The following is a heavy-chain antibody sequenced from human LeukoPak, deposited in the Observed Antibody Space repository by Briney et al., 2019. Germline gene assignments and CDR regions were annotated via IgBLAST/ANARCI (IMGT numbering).Heavy chain of an antibody. Sequence: PGGSLRLSCAASGFTFSSHWMHWVRQAPGKGLVGVSRINPDASSTSYADSVKGRFTISRDNAKNTLYLQMNSLRAEDTAVYYCARDGNYGDYIWGQGTLVTVSS. V-gene: IGHV3-74*01. J-gene: IGHJ4*02. CDR2: INPDASST. CDR3: ARDGNYGDYI. CDR1: GFTFSSHW. D-gene: IGHD4-17*01.